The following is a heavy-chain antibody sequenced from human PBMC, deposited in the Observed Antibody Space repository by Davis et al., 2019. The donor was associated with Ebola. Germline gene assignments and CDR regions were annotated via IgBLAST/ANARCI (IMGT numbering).Heavy chain of an antibody. V-gene: IGHV3-30*03. CDR1: GFTFSSYG. CDR3: ARDRAPTHSSWYVNWFDP. Sequence: PGGSLRLSCAASGFTFSSYGMHWVRQAPGKGLEWVAVISYDGSNKYYADSVKGRFTISRDNSKNTLYLQMNSLRAEDTAVYYCARDRAPTHSSWYVNWFDPWGQGTLVTVSS. CDR2: ISYDGSNK. J-gene: IGHJ5*02. D-gene: IGHD6-13*01.